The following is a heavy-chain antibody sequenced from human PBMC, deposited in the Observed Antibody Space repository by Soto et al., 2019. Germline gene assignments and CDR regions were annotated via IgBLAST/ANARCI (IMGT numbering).Heavy chain of an antibody. CDR3: ASPNGDSQTLDY. V-gene: IGHV1-69*13. CDR1: GGTFSSYA. J-gene: IGHJ4*02. D-gene: IGHD4-17*01. CDR2: IIPIFGTA. Sequence: SVKVSCKASGGTFSSYAISWVRQAPGQGLEWMGGIIPIFGTANYAQKFQGRVTITADESTSTAYMELSSLRSEDTAVYYCASPNGDSQTLDYSGQGTLVTVSS.